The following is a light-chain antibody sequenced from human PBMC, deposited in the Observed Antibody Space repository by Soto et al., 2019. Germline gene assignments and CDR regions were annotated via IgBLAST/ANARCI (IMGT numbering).Light chain of an antibody. Sequence: EIMMTQSPPTLSVPPWKRATLSFTASQSVSSDLAWYQQKPGKAPRPLIYSASSRESGVPERFSGSGSGTDFTLTISSLQPEDFATYYCQQYSRYWRTFGQGTKVDIK. CDR2: SAS. J-gene: IGKJ1*01. V-gene: IGKV3-15*01. CDR1: QSVSSD. CDR3: QQYSRYWRT.